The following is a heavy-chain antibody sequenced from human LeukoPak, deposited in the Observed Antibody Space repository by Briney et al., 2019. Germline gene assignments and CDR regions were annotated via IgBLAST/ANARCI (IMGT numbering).Heavy chain of an antibody. CDR2: INPGGSSI. D-gene: IGHD1-14*01. CDR1: GFTFSSYW. V-gene: IGHV3-74*01. CDR3: ARSNQADDY. Sequence: GGCLSLSCAASGFTFSSYWMHWVRRVPGKGLVWVARINPGGSSITYADSVKGRFTISRDNAKNTLYLQMDSLRAEDTGVYYCARSNQADDYWGQGTLVTVSS. J-gene: IGHJ4*02.